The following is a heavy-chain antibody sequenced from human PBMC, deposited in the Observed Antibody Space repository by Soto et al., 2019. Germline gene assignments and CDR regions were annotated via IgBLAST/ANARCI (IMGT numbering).Heavy chain of an antibody. CDR1: GGSISSGGYS. Sequence: SETLSLTCAVSGGSISSGGYSWIWIRQPPGKGLEWIGYIYHSGSTYYNPSLKSRVTISVDRSKNQFSLKLSSVTAADAAVYYCARGRPAFDIWGQGTMVTVSS. CDR2: IYHSGST. D-gene: IGHD6-25*01. CDR3: ARGRPAFDI. J-gene: IGHJ3*02. V-gene: IGHV4-30-2*01.